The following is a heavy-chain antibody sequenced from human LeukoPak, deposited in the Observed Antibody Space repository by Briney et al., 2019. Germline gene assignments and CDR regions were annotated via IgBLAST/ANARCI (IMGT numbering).Heavy chain of an antibody. V-gene: IGHV1-2*02. D-gene: IGHD1-20*01. J-gene: IGHJ4*02. CDR3: ARAIPYNWNDQGYFDY. CDR2: INPNNGGT. CDR1: GYTFTRYY. Sequence: ASVRVSCKASGYTFTRYYMHWVQQAPGQGLEWMGWINPNNGGTGYAQRFQGRVTMTRDTSISTAYMELSGLRSDDTAVYYCARAIPYNWNDQGYFDYWGQGTLVTVSS.